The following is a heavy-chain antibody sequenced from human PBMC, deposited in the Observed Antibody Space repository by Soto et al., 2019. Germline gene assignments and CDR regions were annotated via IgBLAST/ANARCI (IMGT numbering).Heavy chain of an antibody. D-gene: IGHD5-18*01. CDR2: IWYDGSNK. CDR1: GFTFSSYG. V-gene: IGHV3-33*01. Sequence: GGSLRLSCAASGFTFSSYGMHWVRQAPGKGLEWVAVIWYDGSNKYYADSVKGRFTISRDNSKNTLYLQMNSLRAEDTAVYYCARERGPIRGPYSYGWKGVAYWGQGTLVTVSS. CDR3: ARERGPIRGPYSYGWKGVAY. J-gene: IGHJ4*02.